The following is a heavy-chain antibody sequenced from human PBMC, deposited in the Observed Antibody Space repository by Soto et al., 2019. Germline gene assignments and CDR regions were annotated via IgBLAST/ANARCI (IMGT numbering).Heavy chain of an antibody. CDR1: GFTFSDYA. CDR3: AKHHGNYNFYYAMDV. J-gene: IGHJ6*02. D-gene: IGHD4-17*01. CDR2: ISGSGGST. Sequence: GGSLRLSCAASGFTFSDYAMTWVRQAPGKGLEWVSGISGSGGSTYYADSVKGRFTISRDKSKNTLYLQMNSLRAEDTAVYYCAKHHGNYNFYYAMDVWGQGTTVTVSS. V-gene: IGHV3-23*01.